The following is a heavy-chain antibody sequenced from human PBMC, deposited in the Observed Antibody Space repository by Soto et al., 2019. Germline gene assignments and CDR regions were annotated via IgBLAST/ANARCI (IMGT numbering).Heavy chain of an antibody. D-gene: IGHD2-21*02. CDR3: ARAVSCPTAHCWGDFHYYNIDV. CDR1: GDSINNTYW. Sequence: SETLSLTCFVSGDSINNTYWWSWVRQAPGKGLEWSGQIYPTAGKCCMPSFRGRITLSVDTSKNHFSLQLPSVTAADTAVYYSARAVSCPTAHCWGDFHYYNIDVWGQGTAVTVSS. V-gene: IGHV4-4*02. CDR2: IYPTAGK. J-gene: IGHJ6*02.